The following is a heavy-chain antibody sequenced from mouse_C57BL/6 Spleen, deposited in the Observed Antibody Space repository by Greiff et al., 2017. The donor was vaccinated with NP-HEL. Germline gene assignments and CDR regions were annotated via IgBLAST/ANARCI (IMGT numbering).Heavy chain of an antibody. CDR3: ARYNYGSSDWFAY. D-gene: IGHD1-1*01. J-gene: IGHJ3*01. CDR2: IRNKANGYTT. Sequence: EVKLVESGGGLVQPGGSLSLSCAASGFTFTDYYMSWVRQPPGKALEWLGFIRNKANGYTTEYKASVKGRFTISRDNSQSILYLQMNALRAEDSATYSGARYNYGSSDWFAYWGQGTLVTVSA. V-gene: IGHV7-3*01. CDR1: GFTFTDYY.